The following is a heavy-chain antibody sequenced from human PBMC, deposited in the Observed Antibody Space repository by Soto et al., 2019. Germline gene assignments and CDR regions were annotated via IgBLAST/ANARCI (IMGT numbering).Heavy chain of an antibody. V-gene: IGHV3-30-3*01. J-gene: IGHJ6*02. D-gene: IGHD2-2*01. Sequence: PGGSLRLSCAASGFTFSIYAMHWVRQAPGKGLEWVAVILYVGSNKYYADSVKGRFTISRDNSKNTLDLQMNSLRAEDTAVYYCARESRYCSSTSCYYYYYGMDVWGQGTTVTVSS. CDR2: ILYVGSNK. CDR1: GFTFSIYA. CDR3: ARESRYCSSTSCYYYYYGMDV.